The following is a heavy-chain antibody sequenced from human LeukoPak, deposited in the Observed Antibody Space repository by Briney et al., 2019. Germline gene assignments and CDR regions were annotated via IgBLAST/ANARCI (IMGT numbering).Heavy chain of an antibody. D-gene: IGHD2-2*01. CDR3: ARVGDIVVVPAAIPNWFDH. V-gene: IGHV4-4*02. Sequence: PSETLSLTCAVSGGSISSSNWWSWVRQPPGKGLAWIGEIYHSGSTNYNPSLKSRVTISVDKSKNQFSLKLSSVTAADTAVYYCARVGDIVVVPAAIPNWFDHWGQGTLVTVSS. CDR2: IYHSGST. J-gene: IGHJ5*02. CDR1: GGSISSSNW.